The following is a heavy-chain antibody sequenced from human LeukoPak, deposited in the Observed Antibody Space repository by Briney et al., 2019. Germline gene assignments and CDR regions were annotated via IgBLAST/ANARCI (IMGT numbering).Heavy chain of an antibody. Sequence: PGGSLRLSCAASGFTFSSYWMSWVRQAPGKGLEWVANIKQDGSEKYYVDSVKGRFTISRDNAKNSLYLQMNSLRAEDTAVYYCARGDYDLSGSYHYGMDVWGQGTTVTVSS. CDR3: ARGDYDLSGSYHYGMDV. J-gene: IGHJ6*02. CDR2: IKQDGSEK. CDR1: GFTFSSYW. V-gene: IGHV3-7*03. D-gene: IGHD3-10*01.